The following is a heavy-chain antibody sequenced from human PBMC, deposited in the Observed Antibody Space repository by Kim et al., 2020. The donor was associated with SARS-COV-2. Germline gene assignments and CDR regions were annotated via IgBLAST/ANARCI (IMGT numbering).Heavy chain of an antibody. Sequence: GGSLRLSCAASGFTFSSYGMHWVRQAPGKGLEWVAVIWYDGSNKYYADSVKGRFTISRDNSKNTLYLQMNSLRAEDTAVYYCASTDYYGSGSYYSYFDYWGQGTLVTVSS. D-gene: IGHD3-10*01. J-gene: IGHJ4*02. CDR1: GFTFSSYG. CDR3: ASTDYYGSGSYYSYFDY. V-gene: IGHV3-33*01. CDR2: IWYDGSNK.